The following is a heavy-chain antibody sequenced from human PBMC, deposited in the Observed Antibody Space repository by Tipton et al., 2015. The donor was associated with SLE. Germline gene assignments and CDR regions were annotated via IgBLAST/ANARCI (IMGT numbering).Heavy chain of an antibody. D-gene: IGHD7-27*01. CDR2: IYYSGST. Sequence: TLSLTCTVSGGSINSYYWSWIRQPPGKGLEWIGYIYYSGSTNYKPSLKSRLTILVDTSKNQFSLKLSSVTAADTAVYYCARGKGRNWGWGWFDPWGQGILVTVSS. J-gene: IGHJ5*02. CDR1: GGSINSYY. V-gene: IGHV4-59*12. CDR3: ARGKGRNWGWGWFDP.